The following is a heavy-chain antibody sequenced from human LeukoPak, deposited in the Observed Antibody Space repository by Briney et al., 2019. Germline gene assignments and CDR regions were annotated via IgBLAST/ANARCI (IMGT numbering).Heavy chain of an antibody. V-gene: IGHV1-46*01. CDR3: ARGDSTHAGDHDAFDI. CDR2: ISPSGGST. J-gene: IGHJ3*02. D-gene: IGHD7-27*01. CDR1: GYTFTSNY. Sequence: ASVKVSCKAFGYTFTSNYMHWVRQAPGQGPEWMGVISPSGGSTTYAQKFQGRVTLTRDMSTSTDYLELSSLRAEDTAVYYCARGDSTHAGDHDAFDIWGQGTMVTVSS.